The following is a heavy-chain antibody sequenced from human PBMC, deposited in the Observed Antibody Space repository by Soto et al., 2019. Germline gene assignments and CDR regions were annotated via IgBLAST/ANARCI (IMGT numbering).Heavy chain of an antibody. CDR3: AKRYCTSTTCLSLDFYYYLDV. V-gene: IGHV3-23*01. D-gene: IGHD2-2*01. CDR2: ISGGGDST. CDR1: GFSFINYA. J-gene: IGHJ6*03. Sequence: VGSLRLSCAASGFSFINYALSWVRQPPGKGLEWVSGISGGGDSTYYADSVKGRFTISRDNSRNTLYLQMNSLRADDSAVYYCAKRYCTSTTCLSLDFYYYLDVWGKGTTVTVSS.